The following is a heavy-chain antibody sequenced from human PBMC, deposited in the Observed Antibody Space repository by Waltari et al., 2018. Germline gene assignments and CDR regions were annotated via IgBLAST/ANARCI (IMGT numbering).Heavy chain of an antibody. D-gene: IGHD2-15*01. J-gene: IGHJ4*02. V-gene: IGHV3-15*01. CDR3: TTEKIYCSGGSCYSGY. Sequence: VQLVQSGAEVKKPGSSVKVSCKASGGPFSSYAISWVRQAPGQGLEWVGRSKSKTDGGTTDYAAPVKGRFTITRDDSKNTLYLQMNSLKTEDTAVYDCTTEKIYCSGGSCYSGYWGQGTLVTVSS. CDR1: GGPFSSYA. CDR2: SKSKTDGGTT.